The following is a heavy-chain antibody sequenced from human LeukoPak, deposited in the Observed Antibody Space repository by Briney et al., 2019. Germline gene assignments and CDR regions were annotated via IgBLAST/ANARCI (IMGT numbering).Heavy chain of an antibody. V-gene: IGHV1-2*02. CDR2: INPNSGGT. CDR1: GYSFTDYY. CDR3: ARAGGSTTYNWFDP. Sequence: GASVKVSCEASGYSFTDYYIHWVRQAPGQGLEWLGWINPNSGGTNYAQKFQGRVTMTRDTSISTAYLELSRLRSDDTAVYYCARAGGSTTYNWFDPWGQGTLVTVSS. J-gene: IGHJ5*02. D-gene: IGHD1-26*01.